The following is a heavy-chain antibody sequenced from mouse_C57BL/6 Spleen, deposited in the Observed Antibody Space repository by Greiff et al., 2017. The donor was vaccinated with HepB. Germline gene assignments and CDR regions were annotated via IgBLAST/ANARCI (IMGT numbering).Heavy chain of an antibody. V-gene: IGHV1-64*01. Sequence: PGQGLEWIGMIHPNSGSTNYNEKFKSKATLTVDKSSSTAYMQLSSLTSEDSAVYYCARKAFITTVVDDYWGQGTTLTVSS. CDR2: IHPNSGST. D-gene: IGHD1-1*01. J-gene: IGHJ2*01. CDR3: ARKAFITTVVDDY.